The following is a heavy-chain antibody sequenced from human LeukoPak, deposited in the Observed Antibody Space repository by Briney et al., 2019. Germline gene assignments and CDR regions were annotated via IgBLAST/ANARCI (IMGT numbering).Heavy chain of an antibody. Sequence: GGSLRLSCAASGFTFSSYGMHWVRQAPGEGLEWVAVISYDGSNKYYADSVKGRFTISRDNSKNTLYLQMNSLRAEDTAVYYCAKDLLITGKLDYWGQGTLVTVSS. D-gene: IGHD1-20*01. J-gene: IGHJ4*02. CDR3: AKDLLITGKLDY. CDR2: ISYDGSNK. V-gene: IGHV3-30*18. CDR1: GFTFSSYG.